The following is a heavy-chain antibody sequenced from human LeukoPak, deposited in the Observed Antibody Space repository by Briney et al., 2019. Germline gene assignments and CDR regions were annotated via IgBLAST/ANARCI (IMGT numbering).Heavy chain of an antibody. CDR2: IYYSGTT. D-gene: IGHD4-11*01. CDR3: APKGGGYYS. Sequence: TASETLSLTCTVSGGSISSRDYYWGWIRQPPGEGLEWIGSIYYSGTTYYNPSLKSRLTMSVDTSKNQFSLRLSSVTAADTAVYYCAPKGGGYYSWGQGTLVTVSS. J-gene: IGHJ4*02. V-gene: IGHV4-39*07. CDR1: GGSISSRDYY.